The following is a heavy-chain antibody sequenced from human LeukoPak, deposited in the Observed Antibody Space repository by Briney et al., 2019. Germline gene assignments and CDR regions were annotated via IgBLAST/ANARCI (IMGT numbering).Heavy chain of an antibody. V-gene: IGHV4-59*01. J-gene: IGHJ4*02. CDR3: ARAPLDYSIDY. CDR1: GGSINSYY. Sequence: SETLSLTCTVSGGSINSYYWSWIRQPPGKELEWIGYIYYSGSTNYTPSLQSRVTMSVDTSKNQFSLQLSSVTAADTAVYYCARAPLDYSIDYWGQGTLVTVSA. CDR2: IYYSGST. D-gene: IGHD2-15*01.